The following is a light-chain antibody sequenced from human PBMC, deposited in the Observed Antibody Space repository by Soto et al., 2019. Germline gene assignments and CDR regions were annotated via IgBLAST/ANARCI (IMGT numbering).Light chain of an antibody. J-gene: IGKJ4*01. CDR3: QQVNVYTST. Sequence: IQLTQSPSSRCASLGDRVTITWRASQGISSYLGWYQQKPGKAPNLLIYDASTLHSGVPSRFSGGGSGTDFTLTISSLQNEDFATYYCQQVNVYTSTFGGGTKVDIK. CDR2: DAS. V-gene: IGKV1-9*01. CDR1: QGISSY.